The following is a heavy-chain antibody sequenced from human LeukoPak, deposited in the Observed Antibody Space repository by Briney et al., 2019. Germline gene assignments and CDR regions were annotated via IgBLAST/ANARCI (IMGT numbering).Heavy chain of an antibody. J-gene: IGHJ4*02. Sequence: SVKVSCKASGGSFSRFAISWVRQAPGQGLEWMGGIIPIFGTANYAQKFQGRVTITADESTSTAYLELSSLRSEDTAVYYCARDATIYDSSSYYYLWWGPGTLVTVSS. CDR1: GGSFSRFA. D-gene: IGHD3-22*01. V-gene: IGHV1-69*13. CDR2: IIPIFGTA. CDR3: ARDATIYDSSSYYYLW.